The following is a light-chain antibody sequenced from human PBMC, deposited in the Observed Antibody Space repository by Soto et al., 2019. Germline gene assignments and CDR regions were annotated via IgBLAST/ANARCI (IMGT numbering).Light chain of an antibody. CDR3: QQYNNWPAIT. Sequence: EIVITQSPATLSVSPGERATLSCRASQSVRSNLAWYQQKPGQAPRLLIYGAYTRATDIPARFSGSGFGTELTLTISSLQSEDFAIYDCQQYNNWPAITFGQGTRLEIK. J-gene: IGKJ5*01. CDR2: GAY. CDR1: QSVRSN. V-gene: IGKV3-15*01.